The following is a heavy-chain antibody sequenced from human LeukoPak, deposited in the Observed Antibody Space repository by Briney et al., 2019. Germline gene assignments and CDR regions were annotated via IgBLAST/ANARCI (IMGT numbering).Heavy chain of an antibody. Sequence: SETLSLTCGVSGGSTSNTNWWTWVRQPPGKGLEWIGEVNLQGSTNYNPSLKSRAAISVDKSENHISLKLTSVTAADTAVYYCAREGGPYRPLDYSGQGTLVTVAS. J-gene: IGHJ4*02. CDR2: VNLQGST. CDR3: AREGGPYRPLDY. V-gene: IGHV4-4*02. CDR1: GGSTSNTNW.